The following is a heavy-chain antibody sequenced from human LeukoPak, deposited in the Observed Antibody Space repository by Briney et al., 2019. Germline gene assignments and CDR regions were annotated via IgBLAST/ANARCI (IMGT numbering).Heavy chain of an antibody. Sequence: GGSLRLSCAASGFTLSSYAMSWVRQAPGKGLEWVSAISGSDGSTYYADSVKGQFTISRDNSKNTLYLQMNSLRAEDTAVYYCAKDVDSSGWYFDYWGQGTLVTVSS. V-gene: IGHV3-23*01. J-gene: IGHJ4*02. CDR1: GFTLSSYA. CDR2: ISGSDGST. CDR3: AKDVDSSGWYFDY. D-gene: IGHD6-19*01.